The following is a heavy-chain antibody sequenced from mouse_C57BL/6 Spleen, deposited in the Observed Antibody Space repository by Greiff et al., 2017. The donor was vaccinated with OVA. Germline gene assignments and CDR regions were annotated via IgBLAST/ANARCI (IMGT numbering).Heavy chain of an antibody. V-gene: IGHV1-80*01. CDR1: GYAFSSYW. D-gene: IGHD1-1*01. J-gene: IGHJ2*01. Sequence: VKVVESGAELVKPGASVTISCTASGYAFSSYWMNWVQQRPGKGLEWIGQIYPGDGATNYNGKFKGKATLTADKSSSTAYMQLSSLTSEDSAVYFCARYYYGSSFDYWGQGTTLTVSS. CDR2: IYPGDGAT. CDR3: ARYYYGSSFDY.